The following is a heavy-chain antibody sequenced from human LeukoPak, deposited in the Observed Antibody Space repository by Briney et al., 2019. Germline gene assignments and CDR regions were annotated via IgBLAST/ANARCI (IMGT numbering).Heavy chain of an antibody. D-gene: IGHD2-21*02. V-gene: IGHV3-30*03. CDR1: GFTFSNSD. CDR2: ISYDGSDK. CDR3: ARVSPAIVVVTGTGAPDY. Sequence: GGSLRLSCAASGFTFSNSDIHWVRQAPGKGLEWVAIISYDGSDKYYADSVKGRFTISRDNSKNTMYMQMNSLRAKDTAVYYCARVSPAIVVVTGTGAPDYWGQGTLVTVSS. J-gene: IGHJ4*02.